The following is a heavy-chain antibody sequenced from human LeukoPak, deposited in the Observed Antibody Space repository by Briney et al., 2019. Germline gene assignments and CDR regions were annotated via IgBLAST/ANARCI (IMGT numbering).Heavy chain of an antibody. J-gene: IGHJ4*02. Sequence: SETLSLTCTVSGGSIRSSYYYWSWIRQPPGTGLEWIGEINHSGSTNYNPSLKSRVTISVDTSKNQFSLKLSSVTAADTAVYYCARGLSAVGHWGQGTLVTVSS. V-gene: IGHV4-39*07. CDR3: ARGLSAVGH. CDR2: INHSGST. CDR1: GGSIRSSYYY.